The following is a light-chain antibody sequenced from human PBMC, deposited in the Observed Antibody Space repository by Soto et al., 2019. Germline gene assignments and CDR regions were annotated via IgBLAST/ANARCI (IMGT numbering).Light chain of an antibody. CDR1: SSDVGGYKY. CDR2: EVS. Sequence: QSALTQPPSASGSPGQSVTISCTGTSSDVGGYKYVSWYQQHPGKAPKLMIYEVSKRPSGVPDRFSGSKSGNTASLTVSGLQADDEADYYCSSYAGSNNPFVFGTGTKLTVL. CDR3: SSYAGSNNPFV. J-gene: IGLJ1*01. V-gene: IGLV2-8*01.